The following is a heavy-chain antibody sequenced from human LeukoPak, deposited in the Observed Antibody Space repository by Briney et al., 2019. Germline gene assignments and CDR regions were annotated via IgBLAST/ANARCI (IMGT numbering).Heavy chain of an antibody. V-gene: IGHV1-18*04. CDR2: ISAYNGNT. CDR1: GYTFTGYY. Sequence: ASVKVSCKASGYTFTGYYMHWVRQAPGQGLEWMGWISAYNGNTNYAQKLQGRVTMTTDTSTSTAYMELRSLRSDDTAVYYCARDHSYSSSGSDYWGQGTLVTVSS. D-gene: IGHD6-13*01. CDR3: ARDHSYSSSGSDY. J-gene: IGHJ4*02.